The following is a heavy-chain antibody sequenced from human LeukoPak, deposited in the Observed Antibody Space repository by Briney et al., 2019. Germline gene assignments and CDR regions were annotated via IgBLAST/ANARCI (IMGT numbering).Heavy chain of an antibody. V-gene: IGHV3-21*01. D-gene: IGHD3-10*01. Sequence: GGSLRLSCAASGFTFSSYSINWVRQAPGKGLECVSSISSSSSYIYYADSVKGRFTISRDNAKNSLYLQMNSLRAEDTAVYYCARGSYGSGSYTFDYWGQGTPVTVSS. CDR3: ARGSYGSGSYTFDY. J-gene: IGHJ4*02. CDR1: GFTFSSYS. CDR2: ISSSSSYI.